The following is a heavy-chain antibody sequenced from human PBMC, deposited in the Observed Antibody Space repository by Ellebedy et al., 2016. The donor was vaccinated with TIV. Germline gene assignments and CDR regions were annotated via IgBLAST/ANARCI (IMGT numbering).Heavy chain of an antibody. CDR1: GYTFTSYF. CDR2: IDPSGGTT. V-gene: IGHV1-46*04. CDR3: ARATSGSGSYAYFDF. Sequence: AASVKVSCKASGYTFTSYFMHWARQAPGRGLEWMGIIDPSGGTTNFAQKLQGRVTMTRDTSTSTIYMDLSSLRSEDTAIYYCARATSGSGSYAYFDFWGQGTLVTVSS. J-gene: IGHJ4*02. D-gene: IGHD3-10*01.